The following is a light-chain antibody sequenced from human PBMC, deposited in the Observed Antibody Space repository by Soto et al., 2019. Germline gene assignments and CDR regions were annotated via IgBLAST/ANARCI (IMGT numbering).Light chain of an antibody. CDR3: QQYGSSRVT. J-gene: IGKJ3*01. CDR2: GAS. CDR1: QSVRSN. Sequence: EIAITQCPATVCASPGETATLPCRASQSVRSNLAWYQQKPGQTPRLLIYGASTRATGIPARFSGSGSGTDFTLTISRLESEDFAVYYCQQYGSSRVTFGPGTKVDI. V-gene: IGKV3-15*01.